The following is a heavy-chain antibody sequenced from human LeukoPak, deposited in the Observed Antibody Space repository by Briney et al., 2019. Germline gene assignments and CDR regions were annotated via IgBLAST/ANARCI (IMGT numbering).Heavy chain of an antibody. D-gene: IGHD2-21*02. CDR1: GGSISSYY. CDR2: IYYSGST. V-gene: IGHV4-59*12. CDR3: ARTPTYCGGDCYYFGP. Sequence: SEALSLTCTVSGGSISSYYWSWIRQPPGKGLEWIGYIYYSGSTYYNPSLKSRVTISVDRSKNQFSLKLSSVTAADTAMYFCARTPTYCGGDCYYFGPWGQGTLVTVSS. J-gene: IGHJ5*02.